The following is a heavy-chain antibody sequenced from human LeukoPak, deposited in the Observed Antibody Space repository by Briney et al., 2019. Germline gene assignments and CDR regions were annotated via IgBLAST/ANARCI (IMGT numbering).Heavy chain of an antibody. CDR1: GFSVSSNY. J-gene: IGHJ4*02. CDR3: AKTGATSYFDY. D-gene: IGHD1-26*01. CDR2: IYSGGST. Sequence: PGGSLRLSCAALGFSVSSNYMSWVRQAPGKGLEWVSVIYSGGSTYYADSVKGRFTISRDNSKNTLYLQMNSLRAEDTAVYYCAKTGATSYFDYWGQGTLVTVSS. V-gene: IGHV3-66*01.